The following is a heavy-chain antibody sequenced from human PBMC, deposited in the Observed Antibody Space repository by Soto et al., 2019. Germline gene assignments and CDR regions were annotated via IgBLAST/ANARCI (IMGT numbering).Heavy chain of an antibody. D-gene: IGHD2-15*01. CDR2: IYYSGST. Sequence: SETLSLTCTVSGGSISSGGYYWSWIRQHPGKGLEWIGYIYYSGSTYYNPSLKSRVTISVDTSKNQFSLKLSSVTAADTAVYYCAGGCSGGSCFSSLDYWGQGTLVTVSS. J-gene: IGHJ4*02. CDR3: AGGCSGGSCFSSLDY. CDR1: GGSISSGGYY. V-gene: IGHV4-31*03.